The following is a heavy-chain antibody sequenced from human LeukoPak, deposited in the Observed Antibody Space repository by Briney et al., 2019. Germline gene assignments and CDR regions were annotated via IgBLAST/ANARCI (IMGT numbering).Heavy chain of an antibody. V-gene: IGHV3-23*01. CDR2: ISDSGGST. D-gene: IGHD2-2*01. Sequence: PGGSLRLSCAASGFTFIDYAMSWVRQAPGKGLEWVSVISDSGGSTYYADSVRGRFTISRDNSKNTLYLQMNSLRAEDTALYYCATALVPAAKTDYWGQGTLVTVSS. CDR1: GFTFIDYA. CDR3: ATALVPAAKTDY. J-gene: IGHJ4*02.